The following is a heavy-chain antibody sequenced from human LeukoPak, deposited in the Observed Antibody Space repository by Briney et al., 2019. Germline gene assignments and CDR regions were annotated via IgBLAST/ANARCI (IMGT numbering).Heavy chain of an antibody. Sequence: SETLSLTCTVSGYSISSGYYWGWIRQPPGKGLEWIGSIYHSGSTYYNPSLKSRVTISVDTSKNQFSLKLSSVTAADTAVYYCARGYYYGSGSPYFDYWGQGTLVTVSS. CDR1: GYSISSGYY. D-gene: IGHD3-10*01. J-gene: IGHJ4*02. CDR2: IYHSGST. CDR3: ARGYYYGSGSPYFDY. V-gene: IGHV4-38-2*02.